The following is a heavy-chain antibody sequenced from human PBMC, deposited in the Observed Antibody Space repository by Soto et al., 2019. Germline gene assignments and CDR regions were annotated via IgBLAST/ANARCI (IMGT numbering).Heavy chain of an antibody. CDR2: ISWNSGSI. CDR1: GFTFDDYA. V-gene: IGHV3-9*01. CDR3: AKDKRELHYYMDV. J-gene: IGHJ6*03. Sequence: GGSLKLSCAASGFTFDDYAMHWVRQAPGKGLEWVSGISWNSGSIGYADSVKGRFTISRDNAKNSLYLQMNSLRAEDTALYYCAKDKRELHYYMDVWGKGTTVTVSS. D-gene: IGHD3-10*01.